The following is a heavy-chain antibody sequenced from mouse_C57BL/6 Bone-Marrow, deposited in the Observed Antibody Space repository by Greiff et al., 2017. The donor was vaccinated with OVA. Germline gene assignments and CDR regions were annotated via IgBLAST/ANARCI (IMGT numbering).Heavy chain of an antibody. D-gene: IGHD2-5*01. CDR3: ARLYSNYDAMDY. CDR1: GFTFSDYG. CDR2: ISSGSSTI. Sequence: EVHLVESGGGLVKPGGSLKLSCAASGFTFSDYGMHWVRQAPEKGLEWVAYISSGSSTIYYADTVKGRFTISRDNAKNTLFLQMTSLRSEDTAMYYCARLYSNYDAMDYWGQGTSVTVSS. J-gene: IGHJ4*01. V-gene: IGHV5-17*01.